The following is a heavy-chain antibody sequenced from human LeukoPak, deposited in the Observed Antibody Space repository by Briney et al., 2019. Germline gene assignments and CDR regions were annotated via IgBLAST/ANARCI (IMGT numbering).Heavy chain of an antibody. Sequence: SETLSLTCTVSGGSISSGEYYWSWIRQPPWKGLEWIGHIYYSGSTYYNPSLKTRVTISVDTSKNQFSLKLSSVTAADTAVYYCARGLQLWLPSYYYYMDVWGKGTTVTVSS. J-gene: IGHJ6*03. CDR1: GGSISSGEYY. V-gene: IGHV4-30-4*08. D-gene: IGHD5-18*01. CDR3: ARGLQLWLPSYYYYMDV. CDR2: IYYSGST.